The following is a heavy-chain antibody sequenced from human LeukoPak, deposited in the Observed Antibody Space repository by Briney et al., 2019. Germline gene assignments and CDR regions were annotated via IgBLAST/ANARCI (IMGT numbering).Heavy chain of an antibody. Sequence: SETLSLTCTVSGGSISSYYWSWIRQPPGKGLEWIGYIYYSGSTSYNPSLKSRVTISVDTSKNQFSLKLSSVTAADTAVYYCARVGVADLDYWGQGTLVTVSS. V-gene: IGHV4-59*01. CDR1: GGSISSYY. J-gene: IGHJ4*02. CDR2: IYYSGST. D-gene: IGHD3-16*01. CDR3: ARVGVADLDY.